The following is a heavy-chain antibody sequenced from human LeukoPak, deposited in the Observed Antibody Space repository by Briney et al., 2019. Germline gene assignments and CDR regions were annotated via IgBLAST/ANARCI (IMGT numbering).Heavy chain of an antibody. J-gene: IGHJ4*02. CDR3: AKGWNSRGFEY. CDR2: ISGSGGST. CDR1: GFTFSRYA. V-gene: IGHV3-23*01. D-gene: IGHD1-7*01. Sequence: GGSLRLSCAVSGFTFSRYAMSWVRQAPGKGLEWVSAISGSGGSTYYADSVKGRFTISRDNSRNTLYLEMSRLRAEDTAVCYCAKGWNSRGFEYWGQGTLVTVSS.